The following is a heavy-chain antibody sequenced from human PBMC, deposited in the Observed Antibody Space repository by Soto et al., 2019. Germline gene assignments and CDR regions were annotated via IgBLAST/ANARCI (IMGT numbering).Heavy chain of an antibody. D-gene: IGHD1-26*01. J-gene: IGHJ4*02. CDR2: ISSSSSTI. V-gene: IGHV3-48*01. CDR1: GFTFSSYS. CDR3: VRPHRQWELLVRDY. Sequence: EVQLVESGGGLVQPGGSLRLSCAASGFTFSSYSMNWVRQAPGKGLEWVSYISSSSSTIYYADSVKGRFTLSRNNAKNSLYLQMNSLRAEDTAVYYCVRPHRQWELLVRDYWGQGTLVTVSS.